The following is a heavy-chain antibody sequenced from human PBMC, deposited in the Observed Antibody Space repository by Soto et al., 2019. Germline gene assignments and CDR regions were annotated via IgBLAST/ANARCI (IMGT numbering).Heavy chain of an antibody. J-gene: IGHJ6*02. Sequence: VGSLRLSCAASGFTFSSYGMHWVRQTPGKGLEWVAVISFDGTNKYYADSVKGRFTISRDDSKNTLYLQMNSLRAEDTAVYYCAKVDHSTPYYYYYGMDVWGQGTTVTVSS. CDR3: AKVDHSTPYYYYYGMDV. CDR2: ISFDGTNK. V-gene: IGHV3-30*18. D-gene: IGHD4-17*01. CDR1: GFTFSSYG.